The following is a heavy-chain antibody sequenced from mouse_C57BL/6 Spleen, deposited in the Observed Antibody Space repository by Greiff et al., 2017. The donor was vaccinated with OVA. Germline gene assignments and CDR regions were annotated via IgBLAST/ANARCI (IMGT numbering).Heavy chain of an antibody. Sequence: VQLQQPGAELVKPGASVKVSCKASGYTFTSYWMHWVKQRPGQGLEWIGRIHPSDSDTNYNQKFKGKATLTVDKSSSTAYMQLSSLTSEDSAVYYCAMITTVVATRAYWGQGTLVTVSA. V-gene: IGHV1-74*01. CDR1: GYTFTSYW. D-gene: IGHD1-1*01. CDR2: IHPSDSDT. J-gene: IGHJ3*01. CDR3: AMITTVVATRAY.